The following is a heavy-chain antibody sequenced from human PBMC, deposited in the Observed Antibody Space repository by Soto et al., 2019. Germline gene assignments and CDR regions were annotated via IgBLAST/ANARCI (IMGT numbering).Heavy chain of an antibody. D-gene: IGHD6-13*01. Sequence: QVQLQESGPGLVKPLETLSLTCTVSGGSISSYYWSWIRQPPGKGLEWIGYIYYSGSTNYNPSLKSRVTISVDTSKTQFSLRLSSVTAADTAVYYCARRTGSSFAFFDYWGQGTLVTVSS. J-gene: IGHJ4*02. CDR2: IYYSGST. CDR3: ARRTGSSFAFFDY. CDR1: GGSISSYY. V-gene: IGHV4-59*01.